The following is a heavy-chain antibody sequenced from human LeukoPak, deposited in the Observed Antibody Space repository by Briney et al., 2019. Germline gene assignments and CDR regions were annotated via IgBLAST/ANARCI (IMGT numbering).Heavy chain of an antibody. CDR3: VRDGQLGITMSVPWFDP. V-gene: IGHV3-33*01. Sequence: WYDGSNTYYADSVKGRFTISRDDSKNILFLQMNSLRAEDTAQYYCVRDGQLGITMSVPWFDPWGQGTQVTVSS. J-gene: IGHJ5*02. D-gene: IGHD3-16*01. CDR2: WYDGSNT.